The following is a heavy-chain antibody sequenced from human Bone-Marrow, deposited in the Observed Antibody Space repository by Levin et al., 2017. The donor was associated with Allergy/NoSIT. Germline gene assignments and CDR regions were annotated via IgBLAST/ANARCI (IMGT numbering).Heavy chain of an antibody. V-gene: IGHV3-23*01. CDR1: GFNFGSYA. CDR3: ARSIRYSSGYRRWYFDL. D-gene: IGHD6-19*01. CDR2: IRGSGEST. J-gene: IGHJ2*01. Sequence: GGSLRLSCAASGFNFGSYAMTWVRQAPGKGLESPSTIRGSGESTFYADSVKGRLTISRDNSKDTLYLQVNSLSDEDTAVYYCARSIRYSSGYRRWYFDLWGRGTLVTVSS.